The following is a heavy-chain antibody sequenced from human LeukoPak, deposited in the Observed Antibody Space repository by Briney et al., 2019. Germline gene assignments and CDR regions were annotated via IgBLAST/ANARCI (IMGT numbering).Heavy chain of an antibody. V-gene: IGHV3-23*01. D-gene: IGHD1-26*01. Sequence: HAGGSLRLSSAASGFTFDNYRMSWVRQAPGKGLEWVSTVNADGGNTYYADSVKGRFTISRDNSKSTLILQMNSLRVEDTALYYCTKRVKYGGTWDHFADWGQGTLVTVSS. CDR3: TKRVKYGGTWDHFAD. CDR2: VNADGGNT. J-gene: IGHJ4*02. CDR1: GFTFDNYR.